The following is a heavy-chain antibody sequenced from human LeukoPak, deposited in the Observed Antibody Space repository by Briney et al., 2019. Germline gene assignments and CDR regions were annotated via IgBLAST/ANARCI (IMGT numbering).Heavy chain of an antibody. Sequence: GGSLRLSCAASGFTFSSYWMSWVRQAPGKGLEWVANIKQDGSEKYYVDSVKGRFTISRGNAKNSLYLQMNSLRAEDTAVYYCASLIAVAGSNFDYWGQGTLVTVSS. CDR2: IKQDGSEK. J-gene: IGHJ4*02. CDR3: ASLIAVAGSNFDY. CDR1: GFTFSSYW. D-gene: IGHD6-19*01. V-gene: IGHV3-7*01.